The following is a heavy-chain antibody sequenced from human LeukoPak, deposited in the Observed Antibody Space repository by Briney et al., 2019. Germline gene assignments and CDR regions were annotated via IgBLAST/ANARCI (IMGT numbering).Heavy chain of an antibody. V-gene: IGHV3-23*01. Sequence: QPGGSLRLSCAASGFTFSSYSMNWVRQAPGKGLEWVSAISGSGGSTYYADSVKGRFTISRDNSKNTLYLQMNSLRAEDTAVYYCAKDLYFGPKYYDFWSALPGVFDYWGQGTLVTVSS. J-gene: IGHJ4*02. D-gene: IGHD3-3*01. CDR2: ISGSGGST. CDR1: GFTFSSYS. CDR3: AKDLYFGPKYYDFWSALPGVFDY.